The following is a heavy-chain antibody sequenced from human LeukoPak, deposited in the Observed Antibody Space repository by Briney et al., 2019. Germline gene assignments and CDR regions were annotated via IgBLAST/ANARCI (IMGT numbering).Heavy chain of an antibody. CDR1: GFTFSNAW. V-gene: IGHV3-15*01. D-gene: IGHD2-2*01. CDR3: ATDPHIVVEPIA. CDR2: IKSKTNGETT. Sequence: GGSLRLSCAASGFTFSNAWMSWVRQAPGKGLEWVGRIKSKTNGETTDYAAPVKGRFTISRDDSKNTLYLEMNSLKTEDTAVYYCATDPHIVVEPIAWGQGTLVTVSS. J-gene: IGHJ5*02.